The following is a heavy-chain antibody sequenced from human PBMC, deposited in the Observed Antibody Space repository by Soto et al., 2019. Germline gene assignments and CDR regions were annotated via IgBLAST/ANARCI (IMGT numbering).Heavy chain of an antibody. Sequence: QITLKESGPTLVKSTQTLTLTCTFSGFSLSSPAVGVNWIRQPPANALVWLALIYWDDDKQYSPSLRSRLTITQDTSKNQVVLTMTNMDPVDTATYYCAHGSGWLSDYWGQGTLVTVPS. CDR2: IYWDDDK. CDR3: AHGSGWLSDY. CDR1: GFSLSSPAVG. D-gene: IGHD6-19*01. J-gene: IGHJ4*02. V-gene: IGHV2-5*02.